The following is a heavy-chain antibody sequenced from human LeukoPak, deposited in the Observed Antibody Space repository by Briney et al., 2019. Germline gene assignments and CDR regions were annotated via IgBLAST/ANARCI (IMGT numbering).Heavy chain of an antibody. D-gene: IGHD3-10*01. CDR2: IFYSGST. J-gene: IGHJ3*02. CDR3: ARGRITLDAFDI. CDR1: GGSISSYY. Sequence: SETLSLTCTVSGGSISSYYWGWIRQPPGKGLEWIGNIFYSGSTYYSPSVKSRVTISLDTSRNQFSLKLSSVTAADTAVYYCARGRITLDAFDIWGQGTMVTVSS. V-gene: IGHV4-59*08.